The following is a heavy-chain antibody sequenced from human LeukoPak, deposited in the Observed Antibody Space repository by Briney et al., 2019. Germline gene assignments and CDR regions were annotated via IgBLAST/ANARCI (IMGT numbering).Heavy chain of an antibody. Sequence: PGGSLRLSCAASGYTFSSFSINWVRQAPGKGLEWVSSISVRSNYIYYADSVKGRFTISRDISKNSLYLQMTSLRAEDTAVYYCARDLGYYASSANWGQGTLVTVSS. J-gene: IGHJ4*02. V-gene: IGHV3-21*04. CDR1: GYTFSSFS. D-gene: IGHD3-22*01. CDR3: ARDLGYYASSAN. CDR2: ISVRSNYI.